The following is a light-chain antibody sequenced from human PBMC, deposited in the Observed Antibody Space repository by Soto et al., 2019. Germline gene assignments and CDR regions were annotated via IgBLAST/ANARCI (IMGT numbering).Light chain of an antibody. V-gene: IGLV2-14*01. J-gene: IGLJ1*01. CDR2: EVS. Sequence: QVAWTQPASVSGSPGQSITISCTGTISDVGGYNYVSWYQQHPGKAPKLMIYEVSNRPSGVSNRFSGSKSGNTASLTISGLQAEDEADYYCSSYTSSSAYVFGTGTKVTVL. CDR3: SSYTSSSAYV. CDR1: ISDVGGYNY.